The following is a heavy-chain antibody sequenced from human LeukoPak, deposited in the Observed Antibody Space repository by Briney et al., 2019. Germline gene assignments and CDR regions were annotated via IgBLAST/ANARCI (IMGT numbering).Heavy chain of an antibody. Sequence: ASVKVSCKASGGTFSSYAISWVRQAPGQGLEWMGGIIPIFGTANYAQKFQGRVTITADESTSTAYMELSSLRSEDTAVYYCARGRDGYSEDYYYYYMDVWGKGTTVTISS. V-gene: IGHV1-69*13. CDR1: GGTFSSYA. CDR2: IIPIFGTA. D-gene: IGHD5-24*01. J-gene: IGHJ6*03. CDR3: ARGRDGYSEDYYYYYMDV.